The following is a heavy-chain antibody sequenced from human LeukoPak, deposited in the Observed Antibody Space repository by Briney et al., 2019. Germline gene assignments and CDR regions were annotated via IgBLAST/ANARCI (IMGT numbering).Heavy chain of an antibody. D-gene: IGHD3-9*01. CDR2: INPSGGST. CDR1: RCTFTSYY. V-gene: IGHV1-46*03. Sequence: ASVKVSCKASRCTFTSYYMHWVRQAPGQGLEWMGIINPSGGSTSYAQKFQGRVTMTRDTSTSTVYMELSSLRSEDTAVYYCARDFDWLLYLDYWGQGTLVTVSS. J-gene: IGHJ4*02. CDR3: ARDFDWLLYLDY.